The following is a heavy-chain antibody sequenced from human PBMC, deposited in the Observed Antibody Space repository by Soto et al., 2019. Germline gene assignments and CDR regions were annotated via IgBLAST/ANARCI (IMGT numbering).Heavy chain of an antibody. CDR3: AKDPGRGYSYGYDYYYYGMDV. D-gene: IGHD5-18*01. J-gene: IGHJ6*02. Sequence: EVQLLESGGGLVQPGGSLRLSCAASGFTFSNYAMSWVRKAPGKGLEWVSAISGSGGSTYYADSVKGRFTISRDNSKNTLYLQMNSLRAEDTAVYYCAKDPGRGYSYGYDYYYYGMDVWGQGTTVTVSS. CDR1: GFTFSNYA. CDR2: ISGSGGST. V-gene: IGHV3-23*01.